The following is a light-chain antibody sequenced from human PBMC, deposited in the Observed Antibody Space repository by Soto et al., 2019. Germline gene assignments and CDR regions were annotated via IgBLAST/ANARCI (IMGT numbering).Light chain of an antibody. CDR2: TGS. CDR3: QQTYTTPWT. CDR1: QYISKN. V-gene: IGKV1-39*01. J-gene: IGKJ1*01. Sequence: DIQMTQSPSSLSASVGDSVTITCRASQYISKNLNWFQQKPGKAPNLLIFTGSNLQSGVPSRFSGSGSGTEFTLTINSLQPEDFATYYCQQTYTTPWTFGRGTRVEI.